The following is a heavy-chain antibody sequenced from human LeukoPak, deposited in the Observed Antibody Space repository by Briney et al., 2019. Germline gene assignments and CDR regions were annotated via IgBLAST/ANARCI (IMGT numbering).Heavy chain of an antibody. J-gene: IGHJ6*03. Sequence: SETLSLTCAVSGGSISSSNWWSWVRQPPGKGLEWIGEIYHSGSTNYNPSLKSRVTISVDKSKNQFSLKLSSVTAADTAVYYCARTTEGGYSYGYFYYYYMDVWGKGTTVTISS. CDR2: IYHSGST. CDR3: ARTTEGGYSYGYFYYYYMDV. D-gene: IGHD5-18*01. CDR1: GGSISSSNW. V-gene: IGHV4-4*02.